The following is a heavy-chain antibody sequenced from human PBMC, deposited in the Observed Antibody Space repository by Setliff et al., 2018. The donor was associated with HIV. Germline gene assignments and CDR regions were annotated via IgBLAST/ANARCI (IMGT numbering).Heavy chain of an antibody. CDR2: IFYSGST. CDR3: TREDYYYYGMDV. V-gene: IGHV4-61*01. Sequence: PSETLSLTCTVSGGSVSTGNYYWNWIRLPPGKGLEWIGYIFYSGSTNYNPSFNSRVTMSVDTSKNQFSLKLTSVTAADTAMYYCTREDYYYYGMDVWGQGTTVTVSS. J-gene: IGHJ6*02. CDR1: GGSVSTGNYY.